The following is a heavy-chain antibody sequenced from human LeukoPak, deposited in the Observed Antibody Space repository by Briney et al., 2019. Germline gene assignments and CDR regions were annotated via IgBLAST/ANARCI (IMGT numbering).Heavy chain of an antibody. D-gene: IGHD1-14*01. CDR2: IYYSGST. V-gene: IGHV4-59*11. Sequence: SSETLSLTCTVSGGSISSHYWSWIRQPPGKGLEWIGYIYYSGSTNYSPSLKSRVTISVDTSKNQFSLKLSSVTAADTAVYYCARESDKTNYYYYYYMDVWGKGTTVTVSS. CDR3: ARESDKTNYYYYYYMDV. J-gene: IGHJ6*03. CDR1: GGSISSHY.